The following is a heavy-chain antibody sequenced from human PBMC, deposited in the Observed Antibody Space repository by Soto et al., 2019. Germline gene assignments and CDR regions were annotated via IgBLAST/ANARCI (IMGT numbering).Heavy chain of an antibody. CDR1: GYSFTSYW. CDR3: AWGQVATIYPPEDAFDI. Sequence: GESLKISCKGSGYSFTSYWIGWVRQMPGKGLEWMGIIYPGDSDTRYSPSFQGQVTISADKSISTAYLQWSSLKASDTAMYYCAWGQVATIYPPEDAFDIWGQGTMVTVSS. D-gene: IGHD5-12*01. V-gene: IGHV5-51*01. CDR2: IYPGDSDT. J-gene: IGHJ3*02.